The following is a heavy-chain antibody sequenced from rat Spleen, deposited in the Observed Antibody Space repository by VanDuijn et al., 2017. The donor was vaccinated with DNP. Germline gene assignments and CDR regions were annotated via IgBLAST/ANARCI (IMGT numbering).Heavy chain of an antibody. V-gene: IGHV2S18*01. Sequence: QVQLKESGPGLVQPSETLSLTCTVSGFSLTSYHVHWIRQSSGNSLEWMGRMWRDGDTSYNSPFSSRLYISRDTSKSQVFLKMNSLQTEDTGTYYCARWSGGFEYWCQEVMVTVSS. CDR2: MWRDGDT. J-gene: IGHJ2*01. CDR3: ARWSGGFEY. CDR1: GFSLTSYH. D-gene: IGHD1-1*01.